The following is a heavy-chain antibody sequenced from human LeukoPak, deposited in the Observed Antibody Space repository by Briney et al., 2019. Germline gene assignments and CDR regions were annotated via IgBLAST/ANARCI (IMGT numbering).Heavy chain of an antibody. CDR1: GDSVSSNSAA. D-gene: IGHD2-15*01. J-gene: IGHJ5*02. CDR3: ARDEGYCSGGSCYNWFDP. CDR2: TYYRSKWYN. Sequence: SQTLSLTCATSGDSVSSNSAAWNWIRQSPSRGLEWLGRTYYRSKWYNDYAVSVKSRITINPDTSKNQFSLQLNSVTPEDTAVYYCARDEGYCSGGSCYNWFDPWGQGTLVTVSS. V-gene: IGHV6-1*01.